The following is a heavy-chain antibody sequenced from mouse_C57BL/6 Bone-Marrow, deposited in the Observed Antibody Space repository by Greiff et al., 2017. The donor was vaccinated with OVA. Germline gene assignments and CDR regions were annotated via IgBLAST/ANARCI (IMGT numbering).Heavy chain of an antibody. D-gene: IGHD2-4*01. J-gene: IGHJ4*01. CDR3: ARIDYALYYYAMDY. Sequence: QVQLQQPGAELVKPGASVKLSCKASGYTFTSYWMQWVKQRPGQGLEWIGEIDPSDSSTNYNQKFKGKATLTVDTSSSTAYMQLSSLTSEDSAVYYCARIDYALYYYAMDYWGQGTSVTVSS. CDR1: GYTFTSYW. V-gene: IGHV1-50*01. CDR2: IDPSDSST.